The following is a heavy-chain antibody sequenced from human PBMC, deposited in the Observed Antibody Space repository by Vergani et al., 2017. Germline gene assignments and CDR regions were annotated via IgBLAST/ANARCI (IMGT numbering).Heavy chain of an antibody. CDR1: GGTFSSYA. V-gene: IGHV1-69*01. CDR3: ARDRWEHPKDYYYMDV. CDR2: IIPIFGTA. J-gene: IGHJ6*03. Sequence: QVQLVQSGAEVKKPGSSVKVSCKASGGTFSSYAISWVRPAPGQGLEWMGGIIPIFGTANYAQKFQGRVTITADESTSTAYMELSSLRSEDTAVYYCARDRWEHPKDYYYMDVWGKGTTVTVSS. D-gene: IGHD1-26*01.